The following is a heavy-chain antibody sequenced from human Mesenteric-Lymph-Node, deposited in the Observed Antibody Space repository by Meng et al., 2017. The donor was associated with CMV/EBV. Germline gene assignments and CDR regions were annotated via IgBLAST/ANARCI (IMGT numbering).Heavy chain of an antibody. CDR3: APPRAGTLPYSSFIDY. CDR1: GFTFSSYA. J-gene: IGHJ4*02. D-gene: IGHD6-6*01. V-gene: IGHV3-30-3*01. CDR2: ISYDGSNK. Sequence: GGSLRLSCAASGFTFSSYAMHWVRQAPRKGLEWVAVISYDGSNKYYADSVKGRFTISRDNSKNTLYLQMNSLRAEDTAVYYCAPPRAGTLPYSSFIDYWGQGTLVTVSS.